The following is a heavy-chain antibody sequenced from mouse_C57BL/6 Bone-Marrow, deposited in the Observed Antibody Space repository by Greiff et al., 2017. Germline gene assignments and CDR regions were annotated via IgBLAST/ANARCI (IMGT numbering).Heavy chain of an antibody. CDR2: IHPNSGST. Sequence: QVQLQQPGAELVKPGASVKLSCTASGYTFTSYWMHWVKQRPGQGLEWIGMIHPNSGSTNYNEKFKSKATLTVDKSSSTAYMQLSSLTSEDSAVYYCERKDYCGSHWYFDVWGTGTTVTVSS. CDR1: GYTFTSYW. CDR3: ERKDYCGSHWYFDV. J-gene: IGHJ1*03. D-gene: IGHD1-1*01. V-gene: IGHV1-64*01.